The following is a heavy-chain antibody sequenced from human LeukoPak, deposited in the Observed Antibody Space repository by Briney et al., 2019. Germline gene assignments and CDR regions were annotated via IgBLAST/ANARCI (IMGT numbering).Heavy chain of an antibody. CDR2: IYPNSGGT. V-gene: IGHV1-2*02. CDR3: ARTISDYFDY. J-gene: IGHJ4*02. D-gene: IGHD5-24*01. Sequence: ASVKVSCKASGYTFTAYYIHWVRQAPGQGLEWMGWIYPNSGGTTYAHKFQGRVTMTRDTSITTTYMELSGLTSDDTAVYYCARTISDYFDYWGQGTLVTVSS. CDR1: GYTFTAYY.